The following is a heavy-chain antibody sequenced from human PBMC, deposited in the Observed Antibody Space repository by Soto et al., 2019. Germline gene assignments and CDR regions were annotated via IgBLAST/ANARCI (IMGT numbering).Heavy chain of an antibody. Sequence: GALRLSCAASGFTFSIYSMNWVRQAPGKGLEWVSSISSSSSYIYYADSVKGRFTISRDNAKNSLYLQMNSLRAEDTAVYYCASEGEGYYFDYWGQGTLVTVSS. CDR1: GFTFSIYS. CDR3: ASEGEGYYFDY. V-gene: IGHV3-21*01. CDR2: ISSSSSYI. D-gene: IGHD1-26*01. J-gene: IGHJ4*02.